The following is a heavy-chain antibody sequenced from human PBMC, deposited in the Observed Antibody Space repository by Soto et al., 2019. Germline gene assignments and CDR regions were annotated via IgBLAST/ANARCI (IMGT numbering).Heavy chain of an antibody. Sequence: SETLSLTCAISGGSSSSHSKSWVRQPPGKGLEWIGEIHHDGSTNYNPSLKSRVTMSGDTSKNHFSLELSSVTAADTAVYYCATYDVGTIIQDYWGQGTLVTVSS. CDR3: ATYDVGTIIQDY. CDR2: IHHDGST. J-gene: IGHJ4*02. CDR1: GGSSSSHS. V-gene: IGHV4-34*01. D-gene: IGHD2-21*02.